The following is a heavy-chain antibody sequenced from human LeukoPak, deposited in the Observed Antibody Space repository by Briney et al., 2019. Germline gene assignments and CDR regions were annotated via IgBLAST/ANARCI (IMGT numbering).Heavy chain of an antibody. CDR2: VDHSGST. J-gene: IGHJ4*02. V-gene: IGHV4-4*02. Sequence: PSETLSLTCGVSGGSISSTDYWSWVRQPPGKGLEWIGEVDHSGSTKYSPALKSRVTISVDKSKNQFSLKLTSVTAADTAVYYCARVSRGSSSSDYWGQGTLVTVSA. CDR1: GGSISSTDY. D-gene: IGHD6-6*01. CDR3: ARVSRGSSSSDY.